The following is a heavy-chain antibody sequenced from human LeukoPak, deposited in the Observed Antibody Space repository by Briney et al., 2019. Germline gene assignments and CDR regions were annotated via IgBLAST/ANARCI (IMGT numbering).Heavy chain of an antibody. CDR3: ARSHIVLLLYATNDAFDI. J-gene: IGHJ3*02. V-gene: IGHV1-2*02. D-gene: IGHD2-8*01. CDR1: GYTFTGYY. CDR2: INPNSGGT. Sequence: ASVKVSCKASGYTFTGYYMHWVRQAPGQGLEWMGWINPNSGGTNYAQKFQGRVTMTRDTSISTAYMELSRLRSDDTAVYYCARSHIVLLLYATNDAFDIWGQGTMVTVSS.